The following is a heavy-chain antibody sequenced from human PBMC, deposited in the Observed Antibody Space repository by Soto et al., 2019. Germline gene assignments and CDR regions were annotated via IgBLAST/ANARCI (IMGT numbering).Heavy chain of an antibody. CDR3: ARVRSYSYGQGYGMDV. CDR2: ISSSSGYI. Sequence: EVQLVESGGGLVKPGGSLRLSCAASGFAFSTYSMNWVRQAPGKGLEWVSSISSSSGYIYYADSVKGRFTISRDAAKNSLSLQMTSLRAEDTAVYYCARVRSYSYGQGYGMDVWGQGTTVTVSS. CDR1: GFAFSTYS. V-gene: IGHV3-21*01. D-gene: IGHD5-18*01. J-gene: IGHJ6*02.